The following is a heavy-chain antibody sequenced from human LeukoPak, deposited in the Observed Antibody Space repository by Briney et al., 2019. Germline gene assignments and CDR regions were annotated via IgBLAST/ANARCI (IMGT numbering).Heavy chain of an antibody. V-gene: IGHV3-23*01. CDR2: VSGSGGST. D-gene: IGHD4-17*01. CDR3: AKEDSYGTVGD. Sequence: PGGSLRLSCAPPGFTFTSYAMSWVRPAPGKGRECVSAVSGSGGSTYYADSVKGRFTISRDNAKNTVYLQMNSRRAEDTAVYYCAKEDSYGTVGDWGQGTLVTVSS. CDR1: GFTFTSYA. J-gene: IGHJ4*02.